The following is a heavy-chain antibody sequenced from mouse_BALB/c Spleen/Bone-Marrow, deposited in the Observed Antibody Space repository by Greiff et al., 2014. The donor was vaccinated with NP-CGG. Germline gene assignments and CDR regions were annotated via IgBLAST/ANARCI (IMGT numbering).Heavy chain of an antibody. V-gene: IGHV3-8*02. CDR1: GDSITSGY. Sequence: DVHLVESGPSLVKPSQTLSLTCSVTGDSITSGYWNWIRKFPGNKLEYMGYISYSGSTYYNPSLKSRISITRDTSKNQYYLQLNSGTTEDTATYYCARYYYGSSYWYFDVWGAGTTVTVSS. J-gene: IGHJ1*01. CDR3: ARYYYGSSYWYFDV. CDR2: ISYSGST. D-gene: IGHD1-1*01.